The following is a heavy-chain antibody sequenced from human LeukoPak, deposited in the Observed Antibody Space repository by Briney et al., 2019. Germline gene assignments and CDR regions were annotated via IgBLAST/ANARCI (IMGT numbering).Heavy chain of an antibody. CDR3: ARVASHYDFWSGYEDAFDI. J-gene: IGHJ3*02. D-gene: IGHD3-3*01. CDR1: GFTVSSNY. V-gene: IGHV3-53*01. Sequence: PGRSLRLSCAVSGFTVSSNYMSWVREAPGKGLEWGSVIYSGGSTYYADSVKGRFTISRDNSKNTLYLQMNSLRAEDTAVYYCARVASHYDFWSGYEDAFDIWGQGTMVTVSS. CDR2: IYSGGST.